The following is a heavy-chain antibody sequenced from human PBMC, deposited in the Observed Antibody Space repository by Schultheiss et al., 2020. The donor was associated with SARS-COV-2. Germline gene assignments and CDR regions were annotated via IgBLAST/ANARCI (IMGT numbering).Heavy chain of an antibody. CDR3: ARGDSSGYFLGRYGMDV. Sequence: GGSLRLSCAASGFTVSSNYMSWVRQAPGKGLEWVSVIYSGGSTYYADSVKGRFTISRDNSKNTLYLQMNSLRAGDTAVYYCARGDSSGYFLGRYGMDVWGQGTTVTVSS. D-gene: IGHD3-22*01. V-gene: IGHV3-66*01. J-gene: IGHJ6*02. CDR1: GFTVSSNY. CDR2: IYSGGST.